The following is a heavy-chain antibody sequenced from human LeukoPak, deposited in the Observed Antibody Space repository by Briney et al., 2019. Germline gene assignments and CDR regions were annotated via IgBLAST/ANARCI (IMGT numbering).Heavy chain of an antibody. CDR1: GFTFTTYG. Sequence: ASVKVSCKASGFTFTTYGISWVRQAPGQGLEWMGWISAYNGNTNYAQKLQGRVTMTTDTSTSTAYMELRSLRSDDTAVYYCARAWLGLTGDGYTADNWFDPWGQGTLVTVSS. V-gene: IGHV1-18*01. CDR2: ISAYNGNT. CDR3: ARAWLGLTGDGYTADNWFDP. J-gene: IGHJ5*02. D-gene: IGHD5-24*01.